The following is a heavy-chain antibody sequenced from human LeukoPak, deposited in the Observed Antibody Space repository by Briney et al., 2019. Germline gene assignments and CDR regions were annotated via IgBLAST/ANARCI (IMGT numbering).Heavy chain of an antibody. CDR2: IDTSGSVI. J-gene: IGHJ4*02. D-gene: IGHD2-21*02. CDR1: ESTLSRYE. V-gene: IGHV3-48*03. Sequence: GGSLRLSCEASESTLSRYEMHWVRQAPGKGLEWISYIDTSGSVIYYADSVKGRFTISRDSAKNSLFLQMDSLRVDDTAVYYCAGGPVVTTFDYWGQGTLVPVSS. CDR3: AGGPVVTTFDY.